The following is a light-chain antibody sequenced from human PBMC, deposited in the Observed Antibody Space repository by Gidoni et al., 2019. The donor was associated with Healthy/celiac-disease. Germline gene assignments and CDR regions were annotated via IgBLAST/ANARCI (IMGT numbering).Light chain of an antibody. Sequence: DIQMTQSPSTLSSSVGDRVTITCRASQSISSWLAWYPQKPGKATKLLIYKASSLESGVPSRFSGSGSGTEFTLTISSLQPDDFATYYCQQYNSYSRTFGQGTKVEIK. V-gene: IGKV1-5*03. J-gene: IGKJ1*01. CDR3: QQYNSYSRT. CDR2: KAS. CDR1: QSISSW.